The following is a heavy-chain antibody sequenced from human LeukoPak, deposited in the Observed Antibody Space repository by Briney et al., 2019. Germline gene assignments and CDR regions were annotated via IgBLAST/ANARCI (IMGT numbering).Heavy chain of an antibody. D-gene: IGHD2-2*01. CDR1: GGTFSSYA. CDR3: AREAYCSSTSCSPYYYYYYMDV. V-gene: IGHV1-69*04. Sequence: SVKVSCKASGGTFSSYAISWVRQAPGQGLEWMGRIIPILGIANYAQKFQGRVTITADKSTSTAYMELSSLRSEDTAVYYCAREAYCSSTSCSPYYYYYYMDVWGKGTTVTVSS. CDR2: IIPILGIA. J-gene: IGHJ6*03.